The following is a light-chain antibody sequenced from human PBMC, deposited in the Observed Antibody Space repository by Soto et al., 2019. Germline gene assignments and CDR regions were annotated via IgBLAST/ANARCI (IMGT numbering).Light chain of an antibody. CDR2: GAS. V-gene: IGKV3-15*01. J-gene: IGKJ1*01. CDR1: QSITCN. Sequence: SPATRTLMPREGATLSCRAIQSITCNLAWYQQGPGKAPRLLIYGASTRATGIPARFSGSGSGTEFTLSINSFEPEDFAVYYCKTYNEVPLWPFCQGTRVDI. CDR3: KTYNEVPLWP.